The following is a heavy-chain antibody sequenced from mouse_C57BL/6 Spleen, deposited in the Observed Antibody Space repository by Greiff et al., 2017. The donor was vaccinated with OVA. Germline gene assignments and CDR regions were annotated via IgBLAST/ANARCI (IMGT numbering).Heavy chain of an antibody. CDR2: ISSGGSYT. Sequence: EVKVVESGGDLVKPGGSLKLSCAASGFTFSSYGMSWVRQTPDKRLEWVATISSGGSYTSYPDSVKGRFTISRDNAKNTLYLQMSSLKSEDTAMYYCARHGNYFDYWGQGTTLTVSS. CDR1: GFTFSSYG. J-gene: IGHJ2*01. CDR3: ARHGNYFDY. D-gene: IGHD4-1*01. V-gene: IGHV5-6*01.